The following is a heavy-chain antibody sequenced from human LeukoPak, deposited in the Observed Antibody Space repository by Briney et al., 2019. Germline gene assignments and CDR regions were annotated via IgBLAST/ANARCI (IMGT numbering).Heavy chain of an antibody. Sequence: QPGRSLRLSCAASGFTFDDYAMHWVRQAPGKGLEWVSGISWNSGSIGYADSVKGRFTISRDNSKNTLYLQINSLRAEDTAVYYCARGDCGGDCSPSWGQGTLVTVSS. CDR3: ARGDCGGDCSPS. D-gene: IGHD2-21*01. V-gene: IGHV3-9*01. CDR2: ISWNSGSI. CDR1: GFTFDDYA. J-gene: IGHJ5*02.